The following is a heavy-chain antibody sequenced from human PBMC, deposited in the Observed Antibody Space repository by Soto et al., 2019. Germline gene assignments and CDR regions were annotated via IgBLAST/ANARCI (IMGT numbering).Heavy chain of an antibody. V-gene: IGHV4-39*01. CDR2: IYYSGST. Sequence: QLQLQESGPGLVKHSETLSLTCTVSGGSISSSSYYWGWIRQPPGKGLEWIGSIYYSGSTYYNPSLKGRVTISVDTSKNQFSLKLSSVTAADTAVYYCARLPIGSVGSCYVDYWGQGTLVTVSS. J-gene: IGHJ4*02. CDR3: ARLPIGSVGSCYVDY. D-gene: IGHD2-15*01. CDR1: GGSISSSSYY.